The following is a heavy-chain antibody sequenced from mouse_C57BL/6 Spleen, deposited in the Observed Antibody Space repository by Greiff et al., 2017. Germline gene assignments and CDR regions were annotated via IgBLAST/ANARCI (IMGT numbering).Heavy chain of an antibody. D-gene: IGHD1-1*01. CDR3: AREDSSYGNWFAY. Sequence: VQLQQPGTELVKPGASVKLSCKASGYTFTSYWMHWVKQRPGQGLEWIGNINPSNGGTNYNEKFKSKATLTVDKSSSTAYMQLSSLTSEDSAVYYGAREDSSYGNWFAYWGQGTLVTVSA. V-gene: IGHV1-53*01. CDR2: INPSNGGT. J-gene: IGHJ3*01. CDR1: GYTFTSYW.